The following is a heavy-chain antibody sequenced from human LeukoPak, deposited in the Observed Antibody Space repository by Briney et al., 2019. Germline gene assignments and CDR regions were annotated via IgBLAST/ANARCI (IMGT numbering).Heavy chain of an antibody. J-gene: IGHJ4*02. CDR2: IYYSGSA. V-gene: IGHV4-39*01. Sequence: SETLSLTCTVSGGSISSSSYYCGWIRQPPGKGLEWIGSIYYSGSAYYNPSLKSRVTISVDASKNQFSLKLSSVTAADTAVYYCVRHPFYGSGGKYYFGYWGQGTLVTVSS. D-gene: IGHD3-10*01. CDR3: VRHPFYGSGGKYYFGY. CDR1: GGSISSSSYY.